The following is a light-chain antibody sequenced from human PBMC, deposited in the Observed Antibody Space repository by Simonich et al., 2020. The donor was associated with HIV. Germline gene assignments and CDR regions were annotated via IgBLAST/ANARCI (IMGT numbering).Light chain of an antibody. CDR3: QQYYSTPPT. Sequence: DIVMTQSPDSLAVSLGERATINCKSSRRVLYSSNNKNYLAWYQQKPGQPPKLLIYWASTRESGVPDRFSASGSGTDFTLTISSLQAEDVAVYYCQQYYSTPPTFGQGTKVNIK. CDR2: WAS. V-gene: IGKV4-1*01. CDR1: RRVLYSSNNKNY. J-gene: IGKJ1*01.